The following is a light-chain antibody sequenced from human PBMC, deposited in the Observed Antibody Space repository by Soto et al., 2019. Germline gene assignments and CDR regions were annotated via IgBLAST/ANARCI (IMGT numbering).Light chain of an antibody. V-gene: IGKV3-20*01. CDR1: QSVSSN. J-gene: IGKJ5*01. Sequence: EIVMTQSPATLSVSPGERATLSCRASQSVSSNLAWHQQKPGQAPRLLISGVYSRAAGIPDRFSGSGSGTDFTLTISRLEPEDFAVYYCQQYGSSFTFGQGTRLEIK. CDR2: GVY. CDR3: QQYGSSFT.